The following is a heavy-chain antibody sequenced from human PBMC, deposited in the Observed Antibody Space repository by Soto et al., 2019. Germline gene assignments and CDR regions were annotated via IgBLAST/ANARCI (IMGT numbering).Heavy chain of an antibody. Sequence: QVQLVESGGGVVQPGRSLRLSCAASGFTFSSYGMHWVRQAPGKGLEWVAVISYDGSNKYYADSVKGRLTISRDNSKNTLYLQMNSLIAEDTAVYYCAKDDGYYYYGMDVWGQGTTVTVSS. V-gene: IGHV3-30*18. CDR2: ISYDGSNK. CDR3: AKDDGYYYYGMDV. J-gene: IGHJ6*02. CDR1: GFTFSSYG.